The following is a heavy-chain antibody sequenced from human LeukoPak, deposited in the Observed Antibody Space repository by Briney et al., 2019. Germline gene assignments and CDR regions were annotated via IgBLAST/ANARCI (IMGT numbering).Heavy chain of an antibody. J-gene: IGHJ6*03. CDR3: ARDRDDFWSAQRDYFYYMDV. Sequence: ASVKVSCKAPGYTLTSYYMHWVRQAPGQGLEWMGIINPNGGATSYAQNFRGRITMTRDTSTSTVYMEVRSLRSEDTAVYYCARDRDDFWSAQRDYFYYMDVWGRGTTVIVS. CDR2: INPNGGAT. V-gene: IGHV1-46*01. CDR1: GYTLTSYY. D-gene: IGHD3-3*01.